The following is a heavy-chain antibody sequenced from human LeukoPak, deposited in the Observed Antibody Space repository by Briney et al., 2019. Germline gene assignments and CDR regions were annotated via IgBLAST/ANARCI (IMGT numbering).Heavy chain of an antibody. D-gene: IGHD2-8*01. Sequence: GGSLRLSCAASGFTFSSYAMSWVRQAPGKGLEWVSAISGSGGSTYYADSVKGRFTISRDNSKNTLYLQMNSLRAEDTAVYYCAKPHHITSGPEMVYATTYYFGYWGQGTLVTVSS. J-gene: IGHJ4*02. CDR3: AKPHHITSGPEMVYATTYYFGY. CDR1: GFTFSSYA. CDR2: ISGSGGST. V-gene: IGHV3-23*01.